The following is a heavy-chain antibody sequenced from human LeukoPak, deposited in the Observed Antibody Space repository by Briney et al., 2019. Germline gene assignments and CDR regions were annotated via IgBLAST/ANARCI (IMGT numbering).Heavy chain of an antibody. J-gene: IGHJ6*02. D-gene: IGHD3-22*01. CDR3: ARGGYYDSSGYEPYYYGMDV. Sequence: ASETLSLTCAVSGGSISSGGYSWSWIRQPPGKGLEWIGYIYHSGSTYYNPSLKSRVTISVDRSKNQFSLKLSSVTAADTAVYYCARGGYYDSSGYEPYYYGMDVWGQGTTVTVSS. CDR2: IYHSGST. V-gene: IGHV4-30-2*01. CDR1: GGSISSGGYS.